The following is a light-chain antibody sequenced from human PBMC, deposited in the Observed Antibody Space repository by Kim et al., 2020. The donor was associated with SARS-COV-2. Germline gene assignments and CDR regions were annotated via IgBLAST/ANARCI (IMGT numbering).Light chain of an antibody. CDR3: QQNYSPPYT. J-gene: IGKJ2*01. CDR1: QNSGTS. Sequence: SASVGDIVPISCRASQNSGTSLNWYQQRPGTAPKLLIFGSSSFHIGVPSTFSSSGSGTDFSLTISSLHPDDFATYFCQQNYSPPYTFGQGTKLEI. V-gene: IGKV1-39*01. CDR2: GSS.